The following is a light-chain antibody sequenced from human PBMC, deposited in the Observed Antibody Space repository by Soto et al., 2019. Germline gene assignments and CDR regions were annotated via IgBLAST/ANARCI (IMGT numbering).Light chain of an antibody. CDR1: STDVGGYNY. CDR3: CSYAGRDTLDV. Sequence: QSALTQPRSVSGSPGQSVTISCTGTSTDVGGYNYVSWYQQHPGKVPKLMLYDVSKRPSGVPDRFSGSKSGNTASLTSSGFQAEDEADYYCCSYAGRDTLDVFGSGTKVNVL. V-gene: IGLV2-11*01. J-gene: IGLJ1*01. CDR2: DVS.